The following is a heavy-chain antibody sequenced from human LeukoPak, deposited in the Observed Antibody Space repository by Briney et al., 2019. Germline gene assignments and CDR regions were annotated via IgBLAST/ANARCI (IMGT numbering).Heavy chain of an antibody. CDR1: GFTFSSYA. V-gene: IGHV3-23*01. Sequence: GGSLRPSCAASGFTFSSYAMSWVRQAPGKGLEWVSAISGSGGSTYYADSVKGRFTISRDNSKNTLYLQMNSLRAEDTAVYYCAKSPNYCGGDCYPYGMDVWGQGTTVTVSS. J-gene: IGHJ6*02. CDR2: ISGSGGST. CDR3: AKSPNYCGGDCYPYGMDV. D-gene: IGHD2-21*02.